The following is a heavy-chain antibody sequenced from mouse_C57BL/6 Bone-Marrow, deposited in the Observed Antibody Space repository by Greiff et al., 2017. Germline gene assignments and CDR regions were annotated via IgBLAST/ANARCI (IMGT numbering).Heavy chain of an antibody. CDR3: ARYYGSSLFAY. CDR2: ISSGSSTI. Sequence: EVQVVESGGGLVKPGGSLKLSCAASGFTFSDYGMHWVRQAPEKGLEWVAYISSGSSTIYYADTVKGRFTISRDNAKNTLFLQMTSLRSEDTAMYYCARYYGSSLFAYWGQGTLVTVSA. V-gene: IGHV5-17*01. D-gene: IGHD1-1*01. CDR1: GFTFSDYG. J-gene: IGHJ3*01.